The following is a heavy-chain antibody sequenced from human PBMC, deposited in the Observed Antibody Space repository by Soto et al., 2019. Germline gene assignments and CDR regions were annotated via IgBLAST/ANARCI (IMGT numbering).Heavy chain of an antibody. D-gene: IGHD1-26*01. CDR2: IKSKTDGGTT. Sequence: GGSLRLSCAAYGFTFSNAWMCWVRQAPGKGLEWVGRIKSKTDGGTTDYAAPVKGRFTISRDDSKNTLYLQMNRLKTEDTAVYYCTTDDSGSYWSGFDYWGQGTLVTVSS. CDR1: GFTFSNAW. V-gene: IGHV3-15*01. CDR3: TTDDSGSYWSGFDY. J-gene: IGHJ4*02.